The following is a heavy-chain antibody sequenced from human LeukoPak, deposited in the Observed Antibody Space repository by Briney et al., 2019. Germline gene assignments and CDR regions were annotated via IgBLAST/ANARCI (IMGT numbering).Heavy chain of an antibody. D-gene: IGHD2-8*02. V-gene: IGHV4-4*07. CDR1: GGSISSYY. J-gene: IGHJ3*02. CDR2: IYTSGST. CDR3: AREVEYCTGGVCWRFRDAFDI. Sequence: SETLSLTCTVSGGSISSYYWSWIRQPAGKGLEWIGRIYTSGSTNYNPSLKSRVTMSVDTSKNQFSLKLSSVTAADTAVYYCAREVEYCTGGVCWRFRDAFDIWGQGTMVTVSS.